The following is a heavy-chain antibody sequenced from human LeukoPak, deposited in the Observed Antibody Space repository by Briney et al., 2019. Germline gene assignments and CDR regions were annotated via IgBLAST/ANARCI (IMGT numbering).Heavy chain of an antibody. D-gene: IGHD3-22*01. CDR1: GGSISSYY. J-gene: IGHJ6*03. CDR3: AKSPRYYDSSPYYYYYYMDV. V-gene: IGHV4-59*01. Sequence: SETLSLICTVSGGSISSYYWSWIRQPPGKGLEWIGYIYYSGSTNYNPSLKSRVTISVDTSKNQFSLKLSSVTAADTAVYYCAKSPRYYDSSPYYYYYYMDVWGKGTTVTVSS. CDR2: IYYSGST.